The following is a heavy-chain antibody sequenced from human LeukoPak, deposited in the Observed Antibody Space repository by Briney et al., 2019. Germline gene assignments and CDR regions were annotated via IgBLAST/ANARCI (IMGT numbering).Heavy chain of an antibody. Sequence: SETLSLTCTVSGGSISSYYWSWIRQPPGKGLEWIGYIYYSGSTNYNPSLKSRVTISVDTSKNQFSLKLGSVTAADTAVYYCARGTYYDFWRGNYYGMDVWGQGTTVTVSS. CDR2: IYYSGST. D-gene: IGHD3-3*01. V-gene: IGHV4-59*01. CDR3: ARGTYYDFWRGNYYGMDV. CDR1: GGSISSYY. J-gene: IGHJ6*02.